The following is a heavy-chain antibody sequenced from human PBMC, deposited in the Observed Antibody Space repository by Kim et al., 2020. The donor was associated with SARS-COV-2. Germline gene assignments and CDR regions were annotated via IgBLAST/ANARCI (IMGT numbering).Heavy chain of an antibody. V-gene: IGHV3-7*01. CDR3: GSNSDFRFDY. D-gene: IGHD1-20*01. CDR2: IKEDGSEQ. J-gene: IGHJ4*02. CDR1: GFNFSDKW. Sequence: GGSLRLSCAASGFNFSDKWMSWVRQSPGKGLEWVANIKEDGSEQYYVDSVKGRLIISRDNPKNSLSLQMNSLRTEDTAVYYCGSNSDFRFDYWGQGTLVT.